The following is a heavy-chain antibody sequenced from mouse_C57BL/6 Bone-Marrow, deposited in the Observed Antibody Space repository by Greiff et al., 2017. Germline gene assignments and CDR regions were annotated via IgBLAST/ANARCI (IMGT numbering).Heavy chain of an antibody. Sequence: EVQRVESGAELVRPGASVKLSCTASGFTIKDYYMHWVKQRPEQGLEWIGRIDPEDGDTEYAPKFQGKATMTADTSSTTAYLQLSRLTSEDAAVYYCTGGYYAMDYWGQGTSVTVSS. CDR2: IDPEDGDT. J-gene: IGHJ4*01. CDR3: TGGYYAMDY. V-gene: IGHV14-1*01. CDR1: GFTIKDYY.